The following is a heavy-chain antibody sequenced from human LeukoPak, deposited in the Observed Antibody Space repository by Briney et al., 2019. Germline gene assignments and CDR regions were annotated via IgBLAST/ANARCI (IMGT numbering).Heavy chain of an antibody. CDR2: IYYSGST. J-gene: IGHJ3*02. D-gene: IGHD4-17*01. CDR3: ARDRQATTAYDAFDI. V-gene: IGHV4-59*01. CDR1: GGSISSYF. Sequence: SETLSLTCTVSGGSISSYFWSWIRQPPGKGLEWIGYIYYSGSTKYNPSLKSRVTISVDTSKNQFSLKLSSVTAADTAVYYCARDRQATTAYDAFDIWGRGTMVTVSS.